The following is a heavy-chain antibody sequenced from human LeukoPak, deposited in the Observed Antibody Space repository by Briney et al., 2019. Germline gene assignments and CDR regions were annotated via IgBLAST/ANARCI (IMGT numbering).Heavy chain of an antibody. D-gene: IGHD2/OR15-2a*01. CDR2: ISTDGNST. V-gene: IGHV3-74*01. CDR1: GFTFSRYW. CDR3: ASYLTSIPSGMDV. J-gene: IGHJ6*02. Sequence: AGGSLRLSCAASGFTFSRYWMHWLRQAPGKGLVWVSRISTDGNSTSYADSVKGRFTISRDNGKNTLYLQMNSLRAEDTAVYYCASYLTSIPSGMDVWGQGTTVTVSS.